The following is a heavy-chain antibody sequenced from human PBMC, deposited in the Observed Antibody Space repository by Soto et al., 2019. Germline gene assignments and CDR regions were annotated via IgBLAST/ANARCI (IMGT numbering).Heavy chain of an antibody. CDR2: ISSSSSYM. CDR3: ARVQGSTSSRNDY. V-gene: IGHV3-21*01. CDR1: GFTFSSNS. J-gene: IGHJ4*02. Sequence: EVQLVESGGGLVKPGGSLRLSCAAYGFTFSSNSMNWVRQARGKGLEWVSCISSSSSYMYYADSVKGRFTISRDNAKNSLYLQMNSLRAEDTALYYCARVQGSTSSRNDYWGQGTLVTVSS. D-gene: IGHD2-2*01.